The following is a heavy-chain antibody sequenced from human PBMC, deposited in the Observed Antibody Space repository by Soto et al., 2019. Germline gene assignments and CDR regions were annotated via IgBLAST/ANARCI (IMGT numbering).Heavy chain of an antibody. Sequence: SETLSLTCTVSGGSISSGDYYWSWIRQHPGKGLEWIGYIYYSGSTYYNPSLKSRVTMSVDTSKNQFSLKLSSVTAADTAVYYCARRKTTVTTFYDYYYYMDVWGKGTTVTVSS. D-gene: IGHD4-17*01. CDR1: GGSISSGDYY. J-gene: IGHJ6*03. V-gene: IGHV4-31*03. CDR2: IYYSGST. CDR3: ARRKTTVTTFYDYYYYMDV.